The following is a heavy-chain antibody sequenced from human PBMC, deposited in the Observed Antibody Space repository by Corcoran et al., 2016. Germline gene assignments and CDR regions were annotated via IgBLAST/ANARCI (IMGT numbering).Heavy chain of an antibody. Sequence: QVTLKESGPVLVKPTETLTLTCTVSGFSLSNARMGVSWIRQPPGKALEWLAHIFSNDEKSYSTSLKSRLTISKDTVKSQVVLTMTNIDPVDTATYYCARIRLVGATLDMEVWGQGTTVTVSS. J-gene: IGHJ6*02. V-gene: IGHV2-26*01. CDR1: GFSLSNARMG. D-gene: IGHD1-26*01. CDR3: ARIRLVGATLDMEV. CDR2: IFSNDEK.